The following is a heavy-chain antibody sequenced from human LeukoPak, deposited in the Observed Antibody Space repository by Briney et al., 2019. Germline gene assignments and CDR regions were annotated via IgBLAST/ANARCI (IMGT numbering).Heavy chain of an antibody. V-gene: IGHV4-59*01. Sequence: PSENLSLTCTVSGSSISSYYWSWIRQPPGKGLEWIGYLFASGSTNYNPSLKSRVTISVDTSKGQLSLHVYSVTAADTAVYYCARGRPPAASNWFDPWGQGTLVTVSS. CDR1: GSSISSYY. CDR2: LFASGST. CDR3: ARGRPPAASNWFDP. J-gene: IGHJ5*02. D-gene: IGHD2-2*01.